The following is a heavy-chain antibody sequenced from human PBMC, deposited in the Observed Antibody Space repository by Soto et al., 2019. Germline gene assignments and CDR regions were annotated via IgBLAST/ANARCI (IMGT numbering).Heavy chain of an antibody. J-gene: IGHJ4*02. CDR3: ARARGTGSIGRYYFDY. D-gene: IGHD2-2*01. CDR1: GCSLSRGRYH. Sequence: TLVLPLTGSGCSLSRGRYHLNLIRQDPGKGLEWIGYIFYSGSTYYNPSLKSRVTISADTSENQFSLKLSSVTAADTAVYYCARARGTGSIGRYYFDYWGQGSLVTVS. V-gene: IGHV4-31*02. CDR2: IFYSGST.